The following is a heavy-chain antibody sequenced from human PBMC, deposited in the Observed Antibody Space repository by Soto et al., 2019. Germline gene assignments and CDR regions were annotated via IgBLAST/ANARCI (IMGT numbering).Heavy chain of an antibody. CDR2: IIPILGIA. Sequence: QVQLVQSGAEVKKPGSSVKVSCKASGGTFSSYTISWVRQAPGQGLEWMGRIIPILGIANYAQKFQGRVTITADKSTSTAYMELSSLRSEDTAVYYCARTVENSGYDYRFDYWGQGTLVTVSS. CDR3: ARTVENSGYDYRFDY. J-gene: IGHJ4*02. D-gene: IGHD5-12*01. V-gene: IGHV1-69*02. CDR1: GGTFSSYT.